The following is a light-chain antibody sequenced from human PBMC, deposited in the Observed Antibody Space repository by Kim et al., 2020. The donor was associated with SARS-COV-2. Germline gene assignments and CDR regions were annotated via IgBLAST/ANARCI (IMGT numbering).Light chain of an antibody. J-gene: IGLJ2*01. Sequence: SYELTQPHSVSVAPGKTARITCGGNNIGSKSVHWYQQKPGQAPVLVIYYDSDRPSGIPERFSGSKSGNTATLTISRVEAGDEADYYCQVWDSSSDHVVFGGGTQLTVL. CDR1: NIGSKS. CDR2: YDS. CDR3: QVWDSSSDHVV. V-gene: IGLV3-21*04.